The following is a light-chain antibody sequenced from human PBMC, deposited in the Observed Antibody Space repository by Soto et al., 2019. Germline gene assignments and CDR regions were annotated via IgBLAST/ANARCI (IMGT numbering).Light chain of an antibody. CDR3: QQRSNWPLT. CDR2: DAS. Sequence: EIVLTQSPATLSLSPGERATLSCRASQSISSHLAWYQQKPGQAPRLLIYDASNRATGIPARFSGSGSGTDFTLTISSLAPEDFAVYYCQQRSNWPLTFGGGTKVEIK. V-gene: IGKV3-11*01. CDR1: QSISSH. J-gene: IGKJ4*01.